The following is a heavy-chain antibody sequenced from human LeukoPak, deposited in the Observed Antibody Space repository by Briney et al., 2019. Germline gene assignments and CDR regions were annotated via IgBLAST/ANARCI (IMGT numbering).Heavy chain of an antibody. CDR3: ARGTYYYDSSGFDY. J-gene: IGHJ4*02. D-gene: IGHD3-22*01. CDR2: ISSSSSTI. CDR1: GFTFSSYS. V-gene: IGHV3-48*01. Sequence: GRSLRLSCAASGFTFSSYSMNWVRQAPGKGLEWVSYISSSSSTIYYADSVKGRFTISRDNAKNSLYLQMNSLRAEDTAVYYCARGTYYYDSSGFDYWGQGTLVTVSS.